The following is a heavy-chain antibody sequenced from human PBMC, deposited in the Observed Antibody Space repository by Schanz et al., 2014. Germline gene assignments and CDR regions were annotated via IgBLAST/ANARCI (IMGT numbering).Heavy chain of an antibody. D-gene: IGHD1-1*01. CDR1: GFTVSSNY. V-gene: IGHV3-53*01. CDR2: IYSGGST. Sequence: EVQLVESGGGLIQPGGSLRLSCAASGFTVSSNYMSWVRQAPGKGLEWVSVIYSGGSTYYADSVKGRFTISRDNSKNTLYLQMNSLRAEDTAVYFCARDRWDWNNAFEIWGQGTMVTVSS. CDR3: ARDRWDWNNAFEI. J-gene: IGHJ3*02.